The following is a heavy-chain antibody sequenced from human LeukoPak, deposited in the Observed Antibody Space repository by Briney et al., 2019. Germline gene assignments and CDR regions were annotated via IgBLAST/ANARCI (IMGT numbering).Heavy chain of an antibody. CDR2: IYSGGST. D-gene: IGHD6-19*01. V-gene: IGHV3-66*01. CDR3: AKRGSGITVAADY. J-gene: IGHJ4*02. CDR1: GLIVSSNY. Sequence: GGSLRLSCGASGLIVSSNYMTWVRQAPGKGLEWVSVIYSGGSTYYADSVKGRFTISRDNSKNTLYLQMNSLRADDTAVYYCAKRGSGITVAADYWGQGTLVTVSS.